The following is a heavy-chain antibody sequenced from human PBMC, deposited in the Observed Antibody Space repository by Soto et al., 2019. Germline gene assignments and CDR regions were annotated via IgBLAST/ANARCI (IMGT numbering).Heavy chain of an antibody. V-gene: IGHV3-23*01. Sequence: LRLSFTASGLTFSNYGMTWVRQAPGKLLEWVSTIGGSGITTYYADSVKGRFTISRDNSGNTLNLQMNSLRADDTAVYHCARVQMLYGISKIAGWFDSWGQGTLVTVSS. CDR3: ARVQMLYGISKIAGWFDS. CDR2: IGGSGITT. J-gene: IGHJ5*01. CDR1: GLTFSNYG. D-gene: IGHD2-2*02.